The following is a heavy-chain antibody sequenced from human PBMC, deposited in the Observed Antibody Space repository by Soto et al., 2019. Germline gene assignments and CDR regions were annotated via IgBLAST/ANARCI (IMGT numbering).Heavy chain of an antibody. J-gene: IGHJ4*02. V-gene: IGHV3-21*01. Sequence: EVQLVESGGGLVKPGGSLRFSCAASGFTFSTYSMNWVRQAPGKGLEWVSSISSSSNYIDYADSVKGRITNSRDTAKNSLYLQMNSLSAEDTAVYYCARAQGYSSSTCDFWGQGILVIVSS. CDR3: ARAQGYSSSTCDF. CDR2: ISSSSNYI. D-gene: IGHD6-6*01. CDR1: GFTFSTYS.